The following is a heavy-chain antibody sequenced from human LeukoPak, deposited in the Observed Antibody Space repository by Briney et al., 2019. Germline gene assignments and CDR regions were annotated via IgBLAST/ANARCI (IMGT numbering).Heavy chain of an antibody. J-gene: IGHJ4*02. CDR1: GCKFSDYA. V-gene: IGHV3-30-3*01. D-gene: IGHD4-23*01. CDR2: ISYDGSTK. Sequence: GRSLRLSCAAAGCKFSDYALHWVRQAPGKGLELVAIISYDGSTKFYADSVKGRFTISRDNSKNTVDVQMNRLRGEDTAVYYCAREGYGGSGYFDYWGQGTLVTVSS. CDR3: AREGYGGSGYFDY.